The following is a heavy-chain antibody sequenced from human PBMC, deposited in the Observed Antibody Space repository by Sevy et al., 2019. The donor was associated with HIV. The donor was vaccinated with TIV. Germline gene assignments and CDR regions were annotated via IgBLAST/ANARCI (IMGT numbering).Heavy chain of an antibody. CDR2: ISYDGSAK. CDR3: EREGGHTSAWTPGKY. D-gene: IGHD6-19*01. CDR1: GFSFNTHA. Sequence: GGSLRLSCAASGFSFNTHAMHWVRQAPGKGLDWVALISYDGSAKYYGDSVKGRFTITRDDSKNTLYQQMNSLRREDSAVYYYEREGGHTSAWTPGKYWGQGTQVTVSS. V-gene: IGHV3-30-3*01. J-gene: IGHJ4*02.